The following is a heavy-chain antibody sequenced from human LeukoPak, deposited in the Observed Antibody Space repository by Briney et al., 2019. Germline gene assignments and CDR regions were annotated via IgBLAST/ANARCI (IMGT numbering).Heavy chain of an antibody. Sequence: SGTLSLTCAVSGVSISSSNWWSWVRQPPGKGLGWIGEIYHSGSTNYNPSLKSRVTISVDKSKNQFSLKLSSVTAADTAVYYCARALQGSSWSAWFDSWGQGTLVTVSS. D-gene: IGHD6-13*01. CDR3: ARALQGSSWSAWFDS. CDR2: IYHSGST. J-gene: IGHJ5*01. V-gene: IGHV4-4*02. CDR1: GVSISSSNW.